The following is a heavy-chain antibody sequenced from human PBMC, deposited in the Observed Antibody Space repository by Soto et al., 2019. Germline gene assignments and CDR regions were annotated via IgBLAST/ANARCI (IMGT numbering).Heavy chain of an antibody. CDR3: AKGREAYDSSGYHPPFDY. J-gene: IGHJ4*02. V-gene: IGHV3-23*01. CDR1: GFTFSSYA. D-gene: IGHD3-22*01. Sequence: GGSLRLSCAASGFTFSSYAMSWVRQAPGKGLEWVSAISGSGGSTYYADFVKGRFTISRDNSKNTLYLQMNSLRAEDTAVYYCAKGREAYDSSGYHPPFDYWGQGTLVTVSS. CDR2: ISGSGGST.